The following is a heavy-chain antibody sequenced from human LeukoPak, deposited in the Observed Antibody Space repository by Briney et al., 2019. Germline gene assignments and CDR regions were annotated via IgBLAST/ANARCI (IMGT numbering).Heavy chain of an antibody. Sequence: ASVKVSCKASRYSSTSFDINWVRQATGQGLEWMGWMNPNTGDTGYAQKFQGRVTMTRNTSISTAYMGLSSLRSEDTAVYYCARGGVRSSYWGQGTLVTVSS. V-gene: IGHV1-8*01. J-gene: IGHJ4*02. CDR3: ARGGVRSSY. CDR1: RYSSTSFD. CDR2: MNPNTGDT. D-gene: IGHD2-2*01.